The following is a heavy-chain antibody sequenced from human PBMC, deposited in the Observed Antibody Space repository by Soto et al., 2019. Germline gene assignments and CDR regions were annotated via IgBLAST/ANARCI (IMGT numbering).Heavy chain of an antibody. V-gene: IGHV1-18*04. Sequence: ASVKVSCKASGYTFTSYGISWVRQAPGQGLEWMGWISAYNGNTNYAQKLQGRVTMTTDTSTSTAYMELRSLRSDDTAVYYCARDRGGGYSYGYYYYYGMDVWGQGTTVTVSS. J-gene: IGHJ6*02. CDR1: GYTFTSYG. D-gene: IGHD5-18*01. CDR2: ISAYNGNT. CDR3: ARDRGGGYSYGYYYYYGMDV.